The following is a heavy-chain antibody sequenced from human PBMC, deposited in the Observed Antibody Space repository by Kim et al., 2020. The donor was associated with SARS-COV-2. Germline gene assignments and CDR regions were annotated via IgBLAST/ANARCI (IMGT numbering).Heavy chain of an antibody. D-gene: IGHD3-3*01. CDR1: GGTFSSYA. V-gene: IGHV1-69*13. Sequence: SVKVSCKASGGTFSSYAISWVRQAPGQGLEWMGGIIPIFGTANYAQKFQGRVTITADESTSTAYMELSSLRSEDTAVYYCARVYPYYGPFDYWGQGTLVTVSS. J-gene: IGHJ4*02. CDR2: IIPIFGTA. CDR3: ARVYPYYGPFDY.